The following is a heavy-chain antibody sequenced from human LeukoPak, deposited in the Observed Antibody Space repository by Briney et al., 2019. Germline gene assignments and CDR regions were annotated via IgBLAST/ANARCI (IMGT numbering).Heavy chain of an antibody. CDR1: GFTFSSYS. D-gene: IGHD3-16*01. J-gene: IGHJ5*02. V-gene: IGHV3-21*01. CDR2: ISSSSYI. CDR3: ARLLGDSTIYDL. Sequence: GGSLRLSCAASGFTFSSYSMNWVRQAPGKGLEWVSSISSSSYIYYADSVKGRFTISRDNAKNSLYLQMNSLRAEDTAMYYCARLLGDSTIYDLWGQGTLVTVSS.